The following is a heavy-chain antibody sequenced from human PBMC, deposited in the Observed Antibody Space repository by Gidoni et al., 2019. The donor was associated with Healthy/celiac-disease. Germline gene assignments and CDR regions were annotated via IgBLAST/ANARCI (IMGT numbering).Heavy chain of an antibody. Sequence: QVQLVESGGGVVQPGRSLRLTCAASGFTFSRYCMHWVRQAPGKGLVWVAVISYDGSNKYYADSVKVRFTISRDNSKNTLYLQMNSLRAEDTAVYYCAKVAFSSSWYPVSYYYYYGMDVWGQGTTVTVSS. J-gene: IGHJ6*02. V-gene: IGHV3-30*18. CDR3: AKVAFSSSWYPVSYYYYYGMDV. D-gene: IGHD6-13*01. CDR2: ISYDGSNK. CDR1: GFTFSRYC.